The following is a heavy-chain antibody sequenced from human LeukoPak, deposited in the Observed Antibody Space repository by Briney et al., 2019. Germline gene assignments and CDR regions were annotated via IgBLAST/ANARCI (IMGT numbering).Heavy chain of an antibody. J-gene: IGHJ4*02. V-gene: IGHV3-9*01. CDR2: ISWNSGSI. CDR1: GFTFDDYA. D-gene: IGHD3-22*01. CDR3: ARNPTYDSSGYYSY. Sequence: PGGSLRLSCVVSGFTFDDYAMHWVRQAPGKGLEWVSGISWNSGSIGYADSVKGRFTISRDNAKNTLYLQMNSLRAEDTAVYYCARNPTYDSSGYYSYWGQGTLVTVSS.